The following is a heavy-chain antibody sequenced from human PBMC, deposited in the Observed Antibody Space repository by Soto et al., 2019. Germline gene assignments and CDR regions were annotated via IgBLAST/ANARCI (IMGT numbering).Heavy chain of an antibody. Sequence: ASVKVSCKASGYTFNTYDIEWVRLATGQGLEWMGSMNPNTGSTDYAQKFQGRVTMTMTISISTAYLELSSLRSDDTAIYYCARTMGGIAAAGSDFWGQGTLVTVSS. V-gene: IGHV1-8*01. CDR2: MNPNTGST. CDR3: ARTMGGIAAAGSDF. J-gene: IGHJ4*02. CDR1: GYTFNTYD. D-gene: IGHD6-13*01.